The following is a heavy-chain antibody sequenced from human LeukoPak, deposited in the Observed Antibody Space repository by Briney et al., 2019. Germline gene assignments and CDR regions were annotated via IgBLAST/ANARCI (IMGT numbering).Heavy chain of an antibody. Sequence: GGSLRLFCSASGVTFSGYAIHWGLPAPGKGPVWVGVISYDGSNKYYADSVKGRFTISRDNSKNTLYLQMNSLRAEDTAVYYCAREWELRLNAFDIWGQGTMVTVSS. J-gene: IGHJ3*02. CDR3: AREWELRLNAFDI. V-gene: IGHV3-30-3*01. D-gene: IGHD1-7*01. CDR2: ISYDGSNK. CDR1: GVTFSGYA.